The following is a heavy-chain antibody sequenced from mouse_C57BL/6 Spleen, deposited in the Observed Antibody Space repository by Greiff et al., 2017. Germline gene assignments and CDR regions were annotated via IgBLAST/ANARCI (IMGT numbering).Heavy chain of an antibody. CDR1: GYAFSSSW. CDR2: IYPGDGDT. CDR3: ARELGFFFDY. V-gene: IGHV1-82*01. Sequence: VQLQQSGPELVKPGASVKISCKASGYAFSSSWMNWVKQRPGKGLERIGRIYPGDGDTNYNGKFKGKATLTADKSSSTAYMQLSSLTSEDSAVYFCARELGFFFDYWGQGTTLTVSS. J-gene: IGHJ2*01. D-gene: IGHD4-1*01.